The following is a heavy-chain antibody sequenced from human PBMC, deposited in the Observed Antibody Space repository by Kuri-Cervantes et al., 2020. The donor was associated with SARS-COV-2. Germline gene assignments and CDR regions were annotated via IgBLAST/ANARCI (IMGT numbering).Heavy chain of an antibody. CDR1: GGSFGGFY. D-gene: IGHD5-18*01. Sequence: GSLRLCCAVYGGSFGGFYWLWIRQPPGKGLEWIGEINHSGSANYSPSLKSRVTISVDTSKNQFSLRLSSVTAADTAVYYCARSGYSYGPETQGAFDIWGQGTMVTVSS. J-gene: IGHJ3*02. CDR2: INHSGSA. V-gene: IGHV4-34*01. CDR3: ARSGYSYGPETQGAFDI.